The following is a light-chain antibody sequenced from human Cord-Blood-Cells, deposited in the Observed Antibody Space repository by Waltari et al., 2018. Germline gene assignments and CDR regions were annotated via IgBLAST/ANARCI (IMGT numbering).Light chain of an antibody. CDR3: QQYGSSPPWT. CDR2: GAS. CDR1: QSVISSY. J-gene: IGKJ1*01. V-gene: IGKV3-20*01. Sequence: EIVLTQSPGTLSLSPAERATLYCRAIQSVISSYLAWYQQKPGQAPRLLIYGASSRATGIPDRFSGSGSGTDFTLTISRLEPEDFAVYYCQQYGSSPPWTFGQGTKVEIK.